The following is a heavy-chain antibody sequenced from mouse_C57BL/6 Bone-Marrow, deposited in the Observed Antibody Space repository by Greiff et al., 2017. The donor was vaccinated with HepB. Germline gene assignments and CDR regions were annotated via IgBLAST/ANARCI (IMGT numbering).Heavy chain of an antibody. CDR3: ARGMYYYGGRGEDWYFDV. CDR1: GYTFTSYG. CDR2: IYPRSGNT. V-gene: IGHV1-81*01. Sequence: QVHVKQSGAELARPGASVKLSCKASGYTFTSYGISWVKQRTGQGLEWIGEIYPRSGNTYYNEKFKGKATLTADTSSSTAYMELRSLTSEDSAVYFCARGMYYYGGRGEDWYFDVWGTGTTVTVSS. J-gene: IGHJ1*03. D-gene: IGHD1-1*01.